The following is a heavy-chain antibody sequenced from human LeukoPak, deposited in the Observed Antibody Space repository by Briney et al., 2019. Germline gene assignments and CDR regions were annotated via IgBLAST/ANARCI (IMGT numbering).Heavy chain of an antibody. V-gene: IGHV3-21*01. J-gene: IGHJ4*02. CDR2: IISISSSI. Sequence: GGSLRLSFAASGFPFSSYSMNWVRPAPGKGLEWVSSIISISSSIFYSDSVKGRFTISRDNAKNSMYLQMNSLRAEDTAVYYCVRDSALSGTGYSAYDSEYWGQGTLVTVSS. D-gene: IGHD5-12*01. CDR1: GFPFSSYS. CDR3: VRDSALSGTGYSAYDSEY.